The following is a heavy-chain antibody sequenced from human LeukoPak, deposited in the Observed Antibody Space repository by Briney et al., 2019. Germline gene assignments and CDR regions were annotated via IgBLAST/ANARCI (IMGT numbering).Heavy chain of an antibody. D-gene: IGHD3-3*01. J-gene: IGHJ4*02. V-gene: IGHV3-23*01. Sequence: PGGSLRLSCAASGFTVGINYMSWVRQAPGKGLEWVSAISGSGGSTYYADSVKGRFTISRDNSKNTLYLQMNSLRAEDTAVYYCAKGVDVLRFLEWFPYFDYWGQGTLVTVSS. CDR3: AKGVDVLRFLEWFPYFDY. CDR1: GFTVGINY. CDR2: ISGSGGST.